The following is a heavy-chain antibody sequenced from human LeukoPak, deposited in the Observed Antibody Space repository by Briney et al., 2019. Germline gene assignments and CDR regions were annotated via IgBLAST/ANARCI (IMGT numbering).Heavy chain of an antibody. J-gene: IGHJ3*02. V-gene: IGHV3-23*01. CDR2: ISGNGGST. D-gene: IGHD4-23*01. CDR3: AKLSFYGGNSYSAFDI. CDR1: GFTFASYA. Sequence: GGSLRLSCAASGFTFASYAMSWVRQAPGKGLEWVSLISGNGGSTYYADSVKGRFTISRDNSKNTLYLQMNSLRAEDTAVYYCAKLSFYGGNSYSAFDIWGQGTMVTVSS.